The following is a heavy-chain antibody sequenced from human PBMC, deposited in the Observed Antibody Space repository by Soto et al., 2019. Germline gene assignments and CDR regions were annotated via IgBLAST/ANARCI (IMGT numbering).Heavy chain of an antibody. J-gene: IGHJ6*02. V-gene: IGHV5-51*01. CDR3: ATSGSNYDYYYGMDV. CDR1: GYIFTSYW. CDR2: IYPGDSDT. D-gene: IGHD4-4*01. Sequence: GESLKISCKGSGYIFTSYWIGWVRQMPGKGLEWMGIIYPGDSDTRYSPSFQGQVTISADKSISTAYLQWSSLKASDTAMYYCATSGSNYDYYYGMDVWGQGTTVTVSS.